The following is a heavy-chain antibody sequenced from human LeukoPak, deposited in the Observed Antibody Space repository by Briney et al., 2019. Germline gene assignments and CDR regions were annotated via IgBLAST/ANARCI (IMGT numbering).Heavy chain of an antibody. V-gene: IGHV3-23*01. CDR2: ISSGGGST. J-gene: IGHJ1*01. D-gene: IGHD6-19*01. CDR3: AKDHRVAVADYAQYFQH. Sequence: PGGSLRLSCAASGFTFSAYAMSWVRQAPGKGLEWVSGISSGGGSTHYADSVKGRFTISRDNSKNTLFLQMNSLRADDTALYYCAKDHRVAVADYAQYFQHWGQGPLVTVSS. CDR1: GFTFSAYA.